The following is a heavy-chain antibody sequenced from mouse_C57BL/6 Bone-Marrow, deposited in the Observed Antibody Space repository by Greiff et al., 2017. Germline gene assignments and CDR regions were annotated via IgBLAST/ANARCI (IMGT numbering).Heavy chain of an antibody. D-gene: IGHD1-1*01. CDR3: ARESNYGSSWGFAY. CDR2: ISDGGSYT. CDR1: GFTFSSYA. V-gene: IGHV5-4*01. J-gene: IGHJ3*01. Sequence: EVHLVESGGGLVKPGGSLKLSCAASGFTFSSYAMSWVRQTPEKRLEWVATISDGGSYTYYPDNVKGRFTISRDNAKNNLYLQRSHLKSEDTAMYYCARESNYGSSWGFAYWGQGTLVTVSA.